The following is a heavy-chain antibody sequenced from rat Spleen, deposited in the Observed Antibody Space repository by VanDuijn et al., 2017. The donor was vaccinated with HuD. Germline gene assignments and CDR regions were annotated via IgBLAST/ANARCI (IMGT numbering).Heavy chain of an antibody. D-gene: IGHD1-4*01. CDR2: ISYDGSSI. Sequence: EVQLVESGGGLVQPGRSMKLACAASGFTFSNYDMAWVRQAPTKGMEWVASISYDGSSIYYRDSVKGRFTISRDNAKSTLDLQMDSLRSEDTAIYYCTNAGPGISWFAYWGQGTLVSVSS. CDR3: TNAGPGISWFAY. J-gene: IGHJ3*01. CDR1: GFTFSNYD. V-gene: IGHV5-20*01.